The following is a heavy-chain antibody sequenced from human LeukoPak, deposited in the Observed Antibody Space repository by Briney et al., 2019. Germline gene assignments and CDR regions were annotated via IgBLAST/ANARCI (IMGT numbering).Heavy chain of an antibody. Sequence: SETLSLTCNVSGGSISNSIYYWGWIRQPPGKGLEWIGSIYYSGSTYYNPSLKSRVTISVDTSKNQFSLKLSSVTAADTAVYYCARDILTGYTDYWGQGTLVTVSS. D-gene: IGHD3-9*01. V-gene: IGHV4-39*07. CDR1: GGSISNSIYY. J-gene: IGHJ4*02. CDR2: IYYSGST. CDR3: ARDILTGYTDY.